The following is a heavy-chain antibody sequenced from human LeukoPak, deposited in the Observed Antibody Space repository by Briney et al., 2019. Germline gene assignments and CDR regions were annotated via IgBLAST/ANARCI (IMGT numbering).Heavy chain of an antibody. Sequence: ASVKVSCKASGGTFSSYAISWVRQAPGQGLEWMGGIIPIFGTANYAQKFQGRVTITTDESTSTAYMELSSLRSEDTAVYYCARGSRCSSTSCQSDYYYYYMEVWGKGTTVTVSS. CDR2: IIPIFGTA. CDR1: GGTFSSYA. V-gene: IGHV1-69*05. J-gene: IGHJ6*03. CDR3: ARGSRCSSTSCQSDYYYYYMEV. D-gene: IGHD2-2*01.